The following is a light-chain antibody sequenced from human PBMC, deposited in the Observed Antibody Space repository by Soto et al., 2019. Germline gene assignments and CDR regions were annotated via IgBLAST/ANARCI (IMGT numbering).Light chain of an antibody. V-gene: IGKV1-8*01. Sequence: AIRMTQSPSSFSASTGDRVTITCRASQGISSYLAWYQQKPGKAPNLLIYAASTLQSGVPSRFSGSGSGTDFTLSITCLQSEDFATYYCQQYYSNPRKFGQGTKVEIK. CDR1: QGISSY. CDR2: AAS. CDR3: QQYYSNPRK. J-gene: IGKJ1*01.